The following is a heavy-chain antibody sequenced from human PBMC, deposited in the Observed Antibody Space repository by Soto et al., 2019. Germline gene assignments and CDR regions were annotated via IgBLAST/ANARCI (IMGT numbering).Heavy chain of an antibody. J-gene: IGHJ3*02. D-gene: IGHD3-22*01. CDR1: GFTCGDYA. CDR3: TRVSETYYYDSSGYLGAFDI. V-gene: IGHV3-49*03. Sequence: SLSLSFTASGFTCGDYAMSWFRQAPGKGLEWVGFIRSKAYGGTTEYAASVKGRFTISRDDSKSIAYLQMNSLKTEDTAVYYCTRVSETYYYDSSGYLGAFDIWGQGTMVTVSS. CDR2: IRSKAYGGTT.